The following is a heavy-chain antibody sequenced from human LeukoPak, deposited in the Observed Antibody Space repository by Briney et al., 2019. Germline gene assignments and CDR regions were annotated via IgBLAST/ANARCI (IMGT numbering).Heavy chain of an antibody. D-gene: IGHD5-18*01. V-gene: IGHV3-21*01. CDR1: GFSFLNYG. CDR2: ISRGSDYM. Sequence: GGSLRLSCAASGFSFLNYGMNWVRQAPGKGLEWVASISRGSDYMYYADSVKGRFTISRDNANNSLYLQMNSLRAEDTAVYYCARVLGYSYGTLIYYGMDVWGQGTTVTVSS. CDR3: ARVLGYSYGTLIYYGMDV. J-gene: IGHJ6*02.